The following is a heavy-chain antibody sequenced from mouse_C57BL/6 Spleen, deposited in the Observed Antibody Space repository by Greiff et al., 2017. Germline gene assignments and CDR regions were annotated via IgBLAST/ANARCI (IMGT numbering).Heavy chain of an antibody. V-gene: IGHV1-82*01. J-gene: IGHJ2*01. CDR2: IYPGDGDT. Sequence: QVQLKQSGPELVKPGASVKISCKASGYAFSSSWMNWVKQRPGKGLEWIGRIYPGDGDTNYNGKFKGKATLTADKSSSTAYMQLSSLTSEDSAVYFCAREGDLYYFDFWGQGTTLTVSS. CDR1: GYAFSSSW. D-gene: IGHD3-3*01. CDR3: AREGDLYYFDF.